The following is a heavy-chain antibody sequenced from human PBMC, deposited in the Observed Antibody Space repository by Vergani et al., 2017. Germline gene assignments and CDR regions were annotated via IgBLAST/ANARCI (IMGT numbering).Heavy chain of an antibody. CDR1: GYTFTSYG. Sequence: QVQLVQSGAEVKKPGASVKVSCKASGYTFTSYGISWVRQAPGQGLEWMGWISAYNGNTNYAQKLQGRVTMTTDTSTSTAYMELRSLKASDTAMYYCARQGYCTNGVCQKVRADDYWGQGTLVTVSS. D-gene: IGHD2-8*01. V-gene: IGHV1-18*01. J-gene: IGHJ4*02. CDR3: ARQGYCTNGVCQKVRADDY. CDR2: ISAYNGNT.